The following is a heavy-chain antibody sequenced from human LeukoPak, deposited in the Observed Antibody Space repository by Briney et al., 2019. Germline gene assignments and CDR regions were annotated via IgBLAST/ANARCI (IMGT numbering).Heavy chain of an antibody. J-gene: IGHJ6*04. Sequence: GRSLRLSCAASGFTFSSYAMHWVRQAPGKGLEWVAVISYDGSNKYYADSVKGRFTISRDNSKNTLYLQMNSLRAEDTAVYYCAREIPSITIFGRTDSMDVWGKGTTVTVSS. V-gene: IGHV3-30*04. D-gene: IGHD3-3*01. CDR1: GFTFSSYA. CDR2: ISYDGSNK. CDR3: AREIPSITIFGRTDSMDV.